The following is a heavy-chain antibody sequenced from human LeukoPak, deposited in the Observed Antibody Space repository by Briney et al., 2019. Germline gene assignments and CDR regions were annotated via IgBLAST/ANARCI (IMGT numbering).Heavy chain of an antibody. J-gene: IGHJ4*02. CDR1: GFTFSSYG. CDR2: IRYDGSNK. V-gene: IGHV3-30*02. CDR3: AKDPTFSGYYFDY. Sequence: GGSLRLSCAASGFTFSSYGMHWVRQAPGKGLDWVAFIRYDGSNKYYTDSVKGRFTISRDNSKNTLYLQMNSLRAEDTAVYYCAKDPTFSGYYFDYWGQGILVTVSS. D-gene: IGHD3-22*01.